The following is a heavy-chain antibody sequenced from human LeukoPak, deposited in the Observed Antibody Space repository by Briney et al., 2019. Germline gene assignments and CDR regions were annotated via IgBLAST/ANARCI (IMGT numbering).Heavy chain of an antibody. J-gene: IGHJ6*02. CDR3: ATRAPLYSSGWYDPGFYYGMDV. Sequence: GGSLRLSCAVSGFSVSSHYISWVRQAPGKGLEWASIIYNAGRTHFADSVKGRFTISRDNSKNTVYLQMSSLRAEDTAVYYCATRAPLYSSGWYDPGFYYGMDVWGQGTTVTVSS. V-gene: IGHV3-66*01. CDR1: GFSVSSHY. D-gene: IGHD6-19*01. CDR2: IYNAGRT.